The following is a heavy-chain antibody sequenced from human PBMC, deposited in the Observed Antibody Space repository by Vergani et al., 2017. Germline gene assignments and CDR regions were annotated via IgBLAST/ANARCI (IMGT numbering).Heavy chain of an antibody. CDR1: GGSFSGYY. Sequence: QVQLQQWGAGLLKPSETLSLTCAVYGGSFSGYYWSWIRQPPGKGLEWIGEINHSGSTNYNPSLKSRVTISVDTSKNQFSLKLSSVTAADTAVYYCASGRLRYFDWSDPLDIWGQGTMVTVSS. J-gene: IGHJ3*02. CDR3: ASGRLRYFDWSDPLDI. CDR2: INHSGST. D-gene: IGHD3-9*01. V-gene: IGHV4-34*01.